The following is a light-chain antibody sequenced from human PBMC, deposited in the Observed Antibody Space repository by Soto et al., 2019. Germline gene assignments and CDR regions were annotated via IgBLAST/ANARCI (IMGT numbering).Light chain of an antibody. J-gene: IGKJ1*01. CDR1: QSISSW. Sequence: DIQMTQSPSTLSATAGDRVTITCRASQSISSWLAWYQHKPGKAPKLLIYDASNLDSGVPSRFSGSGSGTEFTLTISSLQPDDFATYYCQQYNSYSFGQGTKVDVK. CDR3: QQYNSYS. V-gene: IGKV1-5*01. CDR2: DAS.